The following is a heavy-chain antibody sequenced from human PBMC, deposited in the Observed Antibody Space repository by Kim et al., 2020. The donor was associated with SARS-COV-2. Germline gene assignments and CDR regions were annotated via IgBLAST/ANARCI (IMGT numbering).Heavy chain of an antibody. Sequence: SETLSLTCAVYGGSFSGYYWSWIRQPPGKGLEWIGEINHSGSTNYNPSLKSRVTISVDTSKNQFSLKLSSVTAADTAVYYCARGRGAVGSTIFGVVIRPWYFDYWGQGTLVTVSS. V-gene: IGHV4-34*01. CDR2: INHSGST. J-gene: IGHJ4*02. CDR1: GGSFSGYY. D-gene: IGHD3-3*01. CDR3: ARGRGAVGSTIFGVVIRPWYFDY.